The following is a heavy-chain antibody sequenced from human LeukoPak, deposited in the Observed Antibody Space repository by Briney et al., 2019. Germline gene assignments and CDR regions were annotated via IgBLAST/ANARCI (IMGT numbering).Heavy chain of an antibody. J-gene: IGHJ6*02. D-gene: IGHD2-8*02. CDR2: IWYDGSNK. V-gene: IGHV3-33*01. Sequence: GGSLRLSCAASGFAFSTYGMHWVRQAPGKGLEWVAIIWYDGSNKYYADSVKGRFTISRDNSKNTMYLQMNSLRAEDTAVYYCARIGCTGGNCRPYYFYGMDVWGQGTTVAVSS. CDR1: GFAFSTYG. CDR3: ARIGCTGGNCRPYYFYGMDV.